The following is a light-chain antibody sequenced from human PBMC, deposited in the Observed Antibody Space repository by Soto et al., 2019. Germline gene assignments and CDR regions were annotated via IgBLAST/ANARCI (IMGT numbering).Light chain of an antibody. CDR1: RSEVGGYSY. CDR3: ASYTTSSTYV. J-gene: IGLJ1*01. Sequence: QSVLTQPASVSGSPGQSIAISCTGTRSEVGGYSYVSWYQQQPGKAPKLVISDVSNRPSGVSDRFSGSKSGNTASLTISGLQTEDEADYYCASYTTSSTYVFGTGTKVTVL. V-gene: IGLV2-14*01. CDR2: DVS.